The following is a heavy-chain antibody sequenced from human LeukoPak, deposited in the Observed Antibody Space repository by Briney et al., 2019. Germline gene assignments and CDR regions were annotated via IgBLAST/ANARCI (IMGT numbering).Heavy chain of an antibody. D-gene: IGHD3-9*01. CDR3: AKGVFDWLLYFDY. CDR1: GFTFSSYA. V-gene: IGHV3-23*01. J-gene: IGHJ4*02. Sequence: GGSLRLSCAASGFTFSSYAMSWVRQAPGKGLEWVSAISGSGGSTYYADSVKGRFTISRDNSKNTLYLQMNSMRTEDTAVYYCAKGVFDWLLYFDYWGQGTLATVSS. CDR2: ISGSGGST.